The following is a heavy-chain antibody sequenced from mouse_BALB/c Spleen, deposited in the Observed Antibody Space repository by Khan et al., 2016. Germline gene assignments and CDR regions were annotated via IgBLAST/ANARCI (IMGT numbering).Heavy chain of an antibody. CDR1: GIAFSNYD. CDR2: IINGGGTT. CDR3: GTRYYYRYDEGSGY. Sequence: EVELVESGGGLVKPGGSLKLSCAASGIAFSNYDMSWVRQTPEKRLEWVAYIINGGGTTYYPDTVKGRFTISRDNAKNTLYLQMNSLKSEDTAMXFCGTRYYYRYDEGSGYWGQGTLVTVSA. J-gene: IGHJ3*02. V-gene: IGHV5-12-1*01. D-gene: IGHD2-14*01.